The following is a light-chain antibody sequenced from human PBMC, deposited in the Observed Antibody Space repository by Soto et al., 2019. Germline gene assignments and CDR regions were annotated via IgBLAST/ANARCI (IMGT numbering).Light chain of an antibody. CDR1: SSNIGAGYD. CDR2: GNS. Sequence: QSVLTQPPSVSGAPGQRVTISCTGSSSNIGAGYDVLWYQQLPGTAPKLLIYGNSNRPSGVPDRFSGSKSGTSASLAITGLQAEDEADYYCQSYDSSLSGVLFGGGTKVTVL. J-gene: IGLJ2*01. V-gene: IGLV1-40*01. CDR3: QSYDSSLSGVL.